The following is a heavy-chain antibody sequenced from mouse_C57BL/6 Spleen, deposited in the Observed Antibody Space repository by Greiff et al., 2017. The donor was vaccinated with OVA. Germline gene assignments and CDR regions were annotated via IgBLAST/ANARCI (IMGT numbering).Heavy chain of an antibody. Sequence: VQLQQSGPELVKPGASVKISCKASGYTFTSYCMHWVKQRPGQGLEWIGWIYPGSGDTKYNGKFKGKATLTADTSSSTAYMQLSSLTSEDSAVYFCARDRHFDDWGKGTTVTVAS. CDR2: IYPGSGDT. J-gene: IGHJ1*03. CDR3: ARDRHFDD. V-gene: IGHV1-66*01. CDR1: GYTFTSYC.